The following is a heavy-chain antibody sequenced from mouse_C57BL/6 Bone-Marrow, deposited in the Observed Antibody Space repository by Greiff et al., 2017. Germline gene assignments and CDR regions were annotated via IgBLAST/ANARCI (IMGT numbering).Heavy chain of an antibody. CDR3: ARRDYYYGSSYYWYFDV. V-gene: IGHV1-82*01. Sequence: VKLVESGPELVKPGASVKISCKASGYAFSSSWMNWVKQRPGKGLEWIGRIYPGDGDTNYNGKFKGKATLTADKSSSTAYMQLSSLTSEDSAVYFCARRDYYYGSSYYWYFDVWGTGTTVTVSS. CDR2: IYPGDGDT. J-gene: IGHJ1*03. D-gene: IGHD1-1*01. CDR1: GYAFSSSW.